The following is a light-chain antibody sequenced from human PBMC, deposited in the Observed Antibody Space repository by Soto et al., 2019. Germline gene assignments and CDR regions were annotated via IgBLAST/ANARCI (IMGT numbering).Light chain of an antibody. CDR2: NAS. Sequence: EIVLTQSPATLSLSPGERATLSCRASQTVGSYLAWYQQKPGQVPRLLIYNASNRATGIPARFSGSGSGTDFTLTISSLEPEDFAVHYCQQRSNWPLPWTFGQGAKVEIK. V-gene: IGKV3-11*01. CDR1: QTVGSY. CDR3: QQRSNWPLPWT. J-gene: IGKJ1*01.